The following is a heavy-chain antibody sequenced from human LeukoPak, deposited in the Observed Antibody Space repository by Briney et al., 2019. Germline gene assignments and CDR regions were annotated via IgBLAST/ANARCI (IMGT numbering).Heavy chain of an antibody. CDR2: ISSSSGYI. D-gene: IGHD6-13*01. J-gene: IGHJ4*02. V-gene: IGHV3-21*01. Sequence: PGGSLRLSCAASGFTFSSYSMNWVRQAPGKGLEWVSSISSSSGYIYYADSVKGRFTISRDNAKNSLYLQMNSLRAEDTAVYYCARDSSSCDYWGQGTLVTVSS. CDR1: GFTFSSYS. CDR3: ARDSSSCDY.